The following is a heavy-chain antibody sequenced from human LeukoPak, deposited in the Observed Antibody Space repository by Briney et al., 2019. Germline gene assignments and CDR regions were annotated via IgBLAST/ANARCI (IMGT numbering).Heavy chain of an antibody. V-gene: IGHV4-59*01. CDR3: ASHRRSHGSEY. CDR1: GGSFEHYF. CDR2: VYYSGST. D-gene: IGHD3-10*01. J-gene: IGHJ4*02. Sequence: SETLSLTCTVSGGSFEHYFWSWIRQPPGKGLEWIGYVYYSGSTDYSPSLKSRLTISADTSKNQFSLKLNSVTAADAAVYYCASHRRSHGSEYWGQGTLVTVSS.